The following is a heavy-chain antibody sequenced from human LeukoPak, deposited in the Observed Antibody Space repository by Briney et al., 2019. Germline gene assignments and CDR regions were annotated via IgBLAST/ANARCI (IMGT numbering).Heavy chain of an antibody. CDR3: ARDSLVGAASMFDY. J-gene: IGHJ4*02. D-gene: IGHD1-26*01. CDR2: MNPNRDNT. Sequence: GASVKVSCKASGYTFTNYDISWVRQATGQGLEWMGWMNPNRDNTGYAQKFQGRVTITRNTSISTAYMELSSLRSEDTAVFYCARDSLVGAASMFDYWGQGTLVTVSS. V-gene: IGHV1-8*03. CDR1: GYTFTNYD.